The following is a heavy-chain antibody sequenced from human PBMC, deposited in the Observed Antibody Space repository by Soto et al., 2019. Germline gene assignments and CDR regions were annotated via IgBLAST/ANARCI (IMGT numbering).Heavy chain of an antibody. J-gene: IGHJ4*02. CDR1: GGSISSGGYY. CDR2: IYYSGST. Sequence: SETLSLTCTVSGGSISSGGYYWSWIRQHPGKGLEWIGYIYYSGSTYYNPSLKSRVTISVDTSKNQFSLKLSSVTAADTAGYYCARDYYDSSGYYGFDYWGQGTLVTVSS. V-gene: IGHV4-31*03. CDR3: ARDYYDSSGYYGFDY. D-gene: IGHD3-22*01.